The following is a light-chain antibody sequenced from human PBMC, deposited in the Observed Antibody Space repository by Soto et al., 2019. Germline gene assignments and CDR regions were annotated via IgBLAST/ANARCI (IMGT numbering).Light chain of an antibody. Sequence: DIQMTQSPSTLSASVGDRVTITCRASQSVSNWLAWYQQKPGKAPKLLIHNASTLENGVPSRFSGSGSGTDFTLTISRLQPDDFATYYCHQYHIYPVTFGGGTKVEIK. CDR3: HQYHIYPVT. V-gene: IGKV1-5*03. CDR2: NAS. J-gene: IGKJ4*01. CDR1: QSVSNW.